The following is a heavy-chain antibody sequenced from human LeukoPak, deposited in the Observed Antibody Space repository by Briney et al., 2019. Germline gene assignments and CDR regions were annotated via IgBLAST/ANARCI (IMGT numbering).Heavy chain of an antibody. CDR1: RFTFSNYW. CDR2: INQDGSER. Sequence: GGSLRLSCAASRFTFSNYWMTWVRQAPGRGLEWVANINQDGSERYYVDSVKGRFTISRDNSKNTLYLQMNSLRAEDTAVYYCAKDWRGRYYDFWSGDVIDYWGQGTLVTVSS. V-gene: IGHV3-7*01. D-gene: IGHD3-3*01. J-gene: IGHJ4*02. CDR3: AKDWRGRYYDFWSGDVIDY.